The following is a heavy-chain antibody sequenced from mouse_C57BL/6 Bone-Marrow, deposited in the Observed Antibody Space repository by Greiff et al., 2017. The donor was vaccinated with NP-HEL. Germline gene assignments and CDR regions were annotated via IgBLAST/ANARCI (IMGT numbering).Heavy chain of an antibody. CDR2: IYPGDGDT. CDR3: AREGGYDEFAY. Sequence: VQLQQSGAELVKPGASVKISCKASGYAFSSYWMIWVKQRPGTGLEWIGQIYPGDGDTTYNGQFKGQATLTVDKSSSTAYKQLSSLTSEDSAVYFCAREGGYDEFAYWGQGTLVTVAA. CDR1: GYAFSSYW. J-gene: IGHJ3*01. D-gene: IGHD2-2*01. V-gene: IGHV1-80*01.